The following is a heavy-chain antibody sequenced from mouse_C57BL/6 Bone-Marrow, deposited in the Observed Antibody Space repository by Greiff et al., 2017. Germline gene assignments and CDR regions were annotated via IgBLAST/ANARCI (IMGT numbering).Heavy chain of an antibody. CDR2: INPNYGTT. Sequence: VQLQQSGPELVKPGASVTISCKASGYSFTDYNMNWVKQSNGQSLEWIGVINPNYGTTSYNQKFKGKATLTVDQSSSTAYMQRNSMTSEYSAVYDGARGYDYDYAMDYWGQGTSVTVSS. CDR1: GYSFTDYN. J-gene: IGHJ4*01. V-gene: IGHV1-39*01. CDR3: ARGYDYDYAMDY. D-gene: IGHD2-4*01.